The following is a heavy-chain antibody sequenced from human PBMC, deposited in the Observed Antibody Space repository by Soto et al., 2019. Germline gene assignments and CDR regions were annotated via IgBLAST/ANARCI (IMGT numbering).Heavy chain of an antibody. Sequence: VESLKISCKGSGYSFTDNWIGWVRQTPGEGLEWIGVIYPGDSDTRYSPSFRGQVTISTDNSDRTAYLQRDSLRASDTAMYYCARAPTGTSEPHHLEYWGQGTLDTV. CDR1: GYSFTDNW. CDR2: IYPGDSDT. J-gene: IGHJ4*02. CDR3: ARAPTGTSEPHHLEY. D-gene: IGHD1-1*01. V-gene: IGHV5-51*01.